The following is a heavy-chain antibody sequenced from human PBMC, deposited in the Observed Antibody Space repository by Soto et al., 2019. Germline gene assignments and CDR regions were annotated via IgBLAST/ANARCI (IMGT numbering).Heavy chain of an antibody. V-gene: IGHV3-30*18. CDR3: AKDNTYYDFWSGYSPPPYYYYGMDV. CDR2: ISYDGSNK. J-gene: IGHJ6*02. D-gene: IGHD3-3*01. CDR1: GFTFSSYG. Sequence: QVQLVESGGGVVQPGRSLRLSCAASGFTFSSYGMHWVRQAPGKGLEWVAVISYDGSNKYYADSVKGRFTISRDNSKNTLKLQMNSLRAEDTAVYYCAKDNTYYDFWSGYSPPPYYYYGMDVWGQGTTVTVSS.